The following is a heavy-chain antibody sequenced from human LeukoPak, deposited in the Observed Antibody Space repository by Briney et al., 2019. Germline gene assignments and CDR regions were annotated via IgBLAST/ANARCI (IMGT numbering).Heavy chain of an antibody. CDR1: GGSISSYY. CDR3: ARVRGYDSSGYGAFDI. J-gene: IGHJ3*02. V-gene: IGHV4-59*01. CDR2: IYYSGST. D-gene: IGHD3-22*01. Sequence: SETLSLTCTVFGGSISSYYWSWIRQPPGKGLEWIGYIYYSGSTNYNPSLKSRVTISVDTSKNQFSLKLSSVTAADTAVYYCARVRGYDSSGYGAFDIWGQGTMVTVSS.